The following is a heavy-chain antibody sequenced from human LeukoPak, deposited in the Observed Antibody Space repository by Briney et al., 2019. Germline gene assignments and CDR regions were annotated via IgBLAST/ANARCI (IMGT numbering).Heavy chain of an antibody. V-gene: IGHV3-30*18. D-gene: IGHD6-19*01. J-gene: IGHJ6*02. Sequence: GGSLRLSCAASGFTFSSYGMHWVRQAPGKGLEWVAVISYDGSDKYYADSVKGRFTISRDNSKNTLYLQMNSLRAEDTAVYYCAKGEQWLVGGYYYYGMDVWGQGTTVTVSS. CDR1: GFTFSSYG. CDR3: AKGEQWLVGGYYYYGMDV. CDR2: ISYDGSDK.